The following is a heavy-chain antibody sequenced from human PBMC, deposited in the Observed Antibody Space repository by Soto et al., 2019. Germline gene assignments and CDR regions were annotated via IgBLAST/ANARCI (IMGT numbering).Heavy chain of an antibody. Sequence: GESLKISGKGSGYSFTSYCISWVRQMPWKGLEWMGRIDPSDSYTNYSPSFQGHVTISADKSISTAYLQWSSLKASDTAMYYCARRPAAARLRQPAMDVWGQGTTVTVSS. CDR1: GYSFTSYC. D-gene: IGHD6-6*01. V-gene: IGHV5-10-1*01. CDR3: ARRPAAARLRQPAMDV. J-gene: IGHJ6*02. CDR2: IDPSDSYT.